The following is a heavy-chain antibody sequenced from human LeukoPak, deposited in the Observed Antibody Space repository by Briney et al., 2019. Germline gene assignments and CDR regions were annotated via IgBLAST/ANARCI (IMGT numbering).Heavy chain of an antibody. V-gene: IGHV5-51*01. CDR2: INPSDSNT. Sequence: GESPKISRKGSGYSFTNYWIAWGRQMPGRGLEWMVIINPSDSNTRYSPSFQGQVTISADKSISTAYLQWSSLKASDSAMYYCARAWNFDYWGQGTLVTVSS. CDR3: ARAWNFDY. CDR1: GYSFTNYW. D-gene: IGHD1-1*01. J-gene: IGHJ4*02.